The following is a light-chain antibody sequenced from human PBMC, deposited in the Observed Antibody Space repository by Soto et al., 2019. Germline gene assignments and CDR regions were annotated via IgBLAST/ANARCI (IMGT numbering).Light chain of an antibody. Sequence: IQLTQSPSSLSASVGDRVSITSRASQSISSYLNWYQQKPGKAPKLLIYAASSLQSGVPSRFSGSGSRTDFTLTISSLQHEDFATYYCQQSYSTLKTFGQGTKVDIK. CDR3: QQSYSTLKT. CDR1: QSISSY. V-gene: IGKV1-39*01. CDR2: AAS. J-gene: IGKJ1*01.